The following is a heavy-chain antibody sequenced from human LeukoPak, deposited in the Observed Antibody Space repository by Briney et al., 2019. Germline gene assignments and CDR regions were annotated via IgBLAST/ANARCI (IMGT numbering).Heavy chain of an antibody. V-gene: IGHV4-30-2*01. CDR3: ARGGGWDIVVVPHWFDP. CDR2: TYHSGST. CDR1: GGSISSGGYS. Sequence: SQTLSLTCAVSGGSISSGGYSWSWIRQPPGTGLEWIGYTYHSGSTYYNPSLKSRVTISVDRSKNQFSLKLSSVTAADTAVYYCARGGGWDIVVVPHWFDPWGQGTLVTVSS. D-gene: IGHD2-2*01. J-gene: IGHJ5*02.